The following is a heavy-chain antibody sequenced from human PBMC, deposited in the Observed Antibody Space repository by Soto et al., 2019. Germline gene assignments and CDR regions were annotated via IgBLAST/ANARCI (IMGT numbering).Heavy chain of an antibody. J-gene: IGHJ4*02. D-gene: IGHD3-22*01. V-gene: IGHV1-46*01. CDR2: INPSGHTI. CDR1: GFTFTNHW. CDR3: ARARWDSSGYLQYYFDY. Sequence: GASVKVSCKASGFTFTNHWMHWVRQAPGQGLEWMGVINPSGHTIFCAPKFQGRVLMTRDTPSSTVYMDLSSLRSEDTAVYYCARARWDSSGYLQYYFDYWGQGTLVTVSS.